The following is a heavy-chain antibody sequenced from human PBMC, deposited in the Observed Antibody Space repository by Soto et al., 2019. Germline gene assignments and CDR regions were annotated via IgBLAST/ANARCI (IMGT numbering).Heavy chain of an antibody. V-gene: IGHV4-39*07. D-gene: IGHD5-12*01. CDR3: ARVGYSGYDWWGGAFDI. CDR1: GGSISSSSYY. J-gene: IGHJ3*02. CDR2: IYYSGST. Sequence: SETLSLTCTVSGGSISSSSYYWGWIRQPPGKGLEWIGSIYYSGSTYYNPSLKSRVTISVDTSKNQFSLKLSSVTAADTAVYYCARVGYSGYDWWGGAFDIWGQGTMVTVSS.